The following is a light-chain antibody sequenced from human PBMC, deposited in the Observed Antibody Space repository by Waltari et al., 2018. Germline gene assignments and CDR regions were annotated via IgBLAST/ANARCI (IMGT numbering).Light chain of an antibody. Sequence: QSVLTQPPSVSEAPGQRVTISCTGSGSNIGAGYDVHWYQQLPRAAPKRLIYGSTSRPLGVPARFFGSTSGTSASLAITGLQAEDEADYYCQSYDTSLSVVFGGGTKLTVL. J-gene: IGLJ3*02. V-gene: IGLV1-40*01. CDR3: QSYDTSLSVV. CDR1: GSNIGAGYD. CDR2: GST.